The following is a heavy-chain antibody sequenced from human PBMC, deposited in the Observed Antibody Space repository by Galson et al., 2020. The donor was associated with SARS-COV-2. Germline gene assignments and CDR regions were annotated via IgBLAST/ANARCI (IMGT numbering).Heavy chain of an antibody. CDR3: ARLGCSSTSCSTFDL. V-gene: IGHV4-59*01. D-gene: IGHD2-2*02. CDR2: IYSSGST. CDR1: GGSISSYY. Sequence: SETLSLTCNASGGSISSYYWSWTRQPPGKGLEWIGYIYSSGSTNYTHSLKSRVTISVDTAKNQFSLKLSSVTAADTAVYYCARLGCSSTSCSTFDLWGRGTLVTVSS. J-gene: IGHJ2*01.